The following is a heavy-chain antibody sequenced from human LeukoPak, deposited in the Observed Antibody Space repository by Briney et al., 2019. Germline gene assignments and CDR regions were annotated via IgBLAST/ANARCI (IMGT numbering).Heavy chain of an antibody. Sequence: GASVKVSCKASGFTFTSSAVQWVRQARGQRLEWIGWIVVGSGNTNYAQKFQERVTITRDMSTSTAYMELSGLRSEDTAVYYCAANQYYDFWSGYGYWGQGTLVTVSS. CDR1: GFTFTSSA. J-gene: IGHJ4*02. CDR3: AANQYYDFWSGYGY. CDR2: IVVGSGNT. V-gene: IGHV1-58*01. D-gene: IGHD3-3*01.